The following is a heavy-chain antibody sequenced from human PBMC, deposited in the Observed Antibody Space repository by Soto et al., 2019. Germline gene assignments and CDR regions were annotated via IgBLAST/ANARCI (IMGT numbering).Heavy chain of an antibody. J-gene: IGHJ3*02. CDR3: AVSRRVAVRLASGRNAFDI. D-gene: IGHD6-19*01. V-gene: IGHV1-69*02. Sequence: ASVKVSCKASGGTFSSYTISWVRQAPGQGLEWMGRIIPILGIANYAQKFQGRVTITADKSTSTAYMELSSLRSEDTAVYYCAVSRRVAVRLASGRNAFDIWGQGTMVTVSS. CDR2: IIPILGIA. CDR1: GGTFSSYT.